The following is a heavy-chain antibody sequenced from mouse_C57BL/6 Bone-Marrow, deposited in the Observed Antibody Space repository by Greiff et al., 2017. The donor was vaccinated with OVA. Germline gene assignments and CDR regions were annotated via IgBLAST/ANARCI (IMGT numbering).Heavy chain of an antibody. J-gene: IGHJ1*03. D-gene: IGHD2-3*01. CDR3: AIYDGYSYWYFDV. CDR1: GYSFTDYN. Sequence: EVQLQQSGPELVKPGASVKISCKASGYSFTDYNMNWVKQSNGKSLEWIGVINPNHGTTSYNQKFKGKATLTVDQSSSTAYMQLNSLTSEDSAVYYCAIYDGYSYWYFDVWGTGTTVTVSS. V-gene: IGHV1-39*01. CDR2: INPNHGTT.